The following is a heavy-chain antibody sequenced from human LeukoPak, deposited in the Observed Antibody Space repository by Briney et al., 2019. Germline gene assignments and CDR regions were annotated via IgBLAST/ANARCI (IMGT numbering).Heavy chain of an antibody. CDR1: GFTFSSYA. V-gene: IGHV3-23*01. CDR2: ISGSDGST. CDR3: GKDSYVGVNWFDP. J-gene: IGHJ5*02. Sequence: GGSLRLSCAASGFTFSSYAMSWVRQAPGKGLEWVSGISGSDGSTNYADSVKGRFTISRENSKNTLYLQMNSLRAEDTAVYYCGKDSYVGVNWFDPRGQGTLVTVSS. D-gene: IGHD1-26*01.